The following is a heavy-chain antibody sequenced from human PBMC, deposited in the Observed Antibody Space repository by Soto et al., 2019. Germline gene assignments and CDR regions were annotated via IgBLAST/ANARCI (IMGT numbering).Heavy chain of an antibody. CDR1: GYIFTNFY. D-gene: IGHD6-6*01. CDR3: TRGLASGDY. CDR2: INPNGGRT. V-gene: IGHV1-46*03. Sequence: QVQLVQPGAEVKKPGASVKFSCKASGYIFTNFYIHWVRQAPGQGLEWIGIINPNGGRTNYAQNFQGRVAIARDTSTSTVYMDLSSLRSEDTAVYYCTRGLASGDYWGQGTLITVSS. J-gene: IGHJ4*02.